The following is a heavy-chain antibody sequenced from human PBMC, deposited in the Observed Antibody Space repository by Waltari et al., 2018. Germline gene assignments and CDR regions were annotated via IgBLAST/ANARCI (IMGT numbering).Heavy chain of an antibody. Sequence: QVQLQESGPGLVKPSGTLSLTCTVSVASISNHFFWSWVRQSPGKGLEWIGQVHQGGRSNYNPSLESRVTVSMDTSKNQFSLKMTSVTAADTAIYYCASDRGRGLYLDSWGQGTLVTVSP. V-gene: IGHV4-4*02. CDR1: VASISNHFF. CDR3: ASDRGRGLYLDS. D-gene: IGHD2-15*01. J-gene: IGHJ4*02. CDR2: VHQGGRS.